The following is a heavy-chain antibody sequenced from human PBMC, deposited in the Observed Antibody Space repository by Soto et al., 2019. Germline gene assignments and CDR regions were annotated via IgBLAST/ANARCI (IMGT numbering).Heavy chain of an antibody. CDR1: GGTFSSYA. CDR2: IIPIFGTA. V-gene: IGHV1-69*01. J-gene: IGHJ4*02. Sequence: QVQLVQSGAEVKKPGSSVKVSCKASGGTFSSYAISWVRQAPGQGLEWMGGIIPIFGTANYAQQFQGRVTITADESTSTAYMELRSLRSEDTAVYYCARDPPRPTYESSCYIVDYWGQGTLFTVSS. D-gene: IGHD3-22*01. CDR3: ARDPPRPTYESSCYIVDY.